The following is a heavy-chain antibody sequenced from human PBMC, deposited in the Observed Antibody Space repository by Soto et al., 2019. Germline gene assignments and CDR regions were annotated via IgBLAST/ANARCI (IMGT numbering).Heavy chain of an antibody. V-gene: IGHV3-23*01. CDR2: ISGRGGST. D-gene: IGHD6-13*01. J-gene: IGHJ6*03. Sequence: GGSLRLSCAASGFTFSSYAMSWVRQAPGKGLEWVSAISGRGGSTYYADSVKGRFTISRDNSKNTLYLQMNSLRAEDTAVYYCAKGIAAAGTPIDYYYYYMDVWGKGTTVTVSS. CDR3: AKGIAAAGTPIDYYYYYMDV. CDR1: GFTFSSYA.